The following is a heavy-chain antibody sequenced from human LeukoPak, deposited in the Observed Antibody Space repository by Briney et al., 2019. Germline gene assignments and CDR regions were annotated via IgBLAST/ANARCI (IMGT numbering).Heavy chain of an antibody. D-gene: IGHD6-19*01. J-gene: IGHJ3*02. Sequence: GGSLRLSCAASGFTFSSYWMSWVRQTPGKGLEWVAVIWSDGSEKYYADSVKGRFTISRDNSKNTLYLQMNSLRAEDTAVYYCARSEAGFDAFDIWGQGTMVTVSS. CDR2: IWSDGSEK. CDR3: ARSEAGFDAFDI. V-gene: IGHV3-33*08. CDR1: GFTFSSYW.